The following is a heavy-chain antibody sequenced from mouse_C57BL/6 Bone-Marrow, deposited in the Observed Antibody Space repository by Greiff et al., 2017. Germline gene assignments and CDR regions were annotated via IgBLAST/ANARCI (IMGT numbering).Heavy chain of an antibody. CDR2: INPNNGGT. D-gene: IGHD1-1*01. V-gene: IGHV1-26*01. CDR3: ASSYGGFAY. Sequence: VQLQQSGPELVKPGASVKISCKASGYTFTDYYMNWVKQSHGKSLEWIGDINPNNGGTSYNQKFKGKATLTVDKSSSTAYMELRSLTSEDSAVYYCASSYGGFAYWGQGTLVTVSA. J-gene: IGHJ3*01. CDR1: GYTFTDYY.